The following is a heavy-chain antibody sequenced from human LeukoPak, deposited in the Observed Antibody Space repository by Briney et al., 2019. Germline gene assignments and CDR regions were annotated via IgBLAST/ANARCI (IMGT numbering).Heavy chain of an antibody. V-gene: IGHV3-33*01. J-gene: IGHJ5*02. CDR2: IWYDGSNK. CDR1: GFIFSGYG. D-gene: IGHD6-13*01. CDR3: ARDSEDVAAAGARWFDP. Sequence: GGSLRLSCAASGFIFSGYGMHWVRQAPGKGLEWVAVIWYDGSNKYYADSVKGRFTISRDNSKNTLYLQMNSLRAEDTAVYYCARDSEDVAAAGARWFDPWGQGTLVTVSS.